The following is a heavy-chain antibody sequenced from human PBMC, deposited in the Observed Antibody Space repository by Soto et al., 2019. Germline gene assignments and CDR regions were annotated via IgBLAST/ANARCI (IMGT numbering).Heavy chain of an antibody. CDR3: SASCVGCGGFNYYGMDV. CDR2: IYYSGST. Sequence: SETLSLTCTVSGGSISSGGYYWSWIRQHPGKGLEWIGYIYYSGSTYYNPSLKSRVTISVDTSKNQFSLKLSSVTAADTAVYYCSASCVGCGGFNYYGMDVWGQGTTVTVSS. J-gene: IGHJ6*02. CDR1: GGSISSGGYY. D-gene: IGHD2-21*01. V-gene: IGHV4-31*03.